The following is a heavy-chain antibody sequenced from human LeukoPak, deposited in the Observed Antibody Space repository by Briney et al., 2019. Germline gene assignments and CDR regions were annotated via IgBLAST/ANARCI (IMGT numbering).Heavy chain of an antibody. V-gene: IGHV4-59*01. J-gene: IGHJ4*02. Sequence: SETLSLTCTVSGGSISSYYWTWIRQPPGKELEWIGHIYYSGSANYNPSLQSRITMSVDTSKNQFSLKLDSVTTADTAVYYCARGGPTVTSYSSWDSWGQGTLVTVSS. CDR3: ARGGPTVTSYSSWDS. CDR2: IYYSGSA. CDR1: GGSISSYY. D-gene: IGHD4-11*01.